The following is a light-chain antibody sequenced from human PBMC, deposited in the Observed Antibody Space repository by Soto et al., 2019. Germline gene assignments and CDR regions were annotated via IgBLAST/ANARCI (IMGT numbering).Light chain of an antibody. CDR3: QHFKSFPIT. CDR2: ESS. Sequence: AIQLTQSPSSLSASVGDRVTTTCRASQGISTLLACYQQKPGKAPKVLIYESSLLQSGVPSRFSGSGSGTDFTLTISSLQPEDFATYYCQHFKSFPITFGQGTRLEIK. J-gene: IGKJ5*01. V-gene: IGKV1-13*02. CDR1: QGISTL.